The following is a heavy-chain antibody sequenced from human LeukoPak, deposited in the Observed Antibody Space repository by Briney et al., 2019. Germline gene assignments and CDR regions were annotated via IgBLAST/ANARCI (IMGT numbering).Heavy chain of an antibody. D-gene: IGHD6-19*01. CDR2: ISGSGGST. J-gene: IGHJ3*02. Sequence: GGSLRLSCAASGFTFGSYAMSWVRQAPGKGLEWVSAISGSGGSTYYADSVKGRFTISRDNSKNTLYLQMNSLRAEDTAVYYCAKDGWLAPGQDAFDIWGQGTMVTVSS. CDR3: AKDGWLAPGQDAFDI. V-gene: IGHV3-23*01. CDR1: GFTFGSYA.